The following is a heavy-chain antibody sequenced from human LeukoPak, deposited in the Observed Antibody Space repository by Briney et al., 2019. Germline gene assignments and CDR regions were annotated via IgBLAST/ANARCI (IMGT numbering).Heavy chain of an antibody. J-gene: IGHJ3*01. D-gene: IGHD1-1*01. CDR1: GGSISSSNYY. V-gene: IGHV4-39*01. CDR3: ARPGTGSFDC. Sequence: PSETLSLTCTVSGGSISSSNYYWGWIRQPRGKGLEWIGSIYYSGSTHYNSSLKSRVTISVDTSKNQFFLKPNSGTAACAAVYYCARPGTGSFDCWGQGTMVTV. CDR2: IYYSGST.